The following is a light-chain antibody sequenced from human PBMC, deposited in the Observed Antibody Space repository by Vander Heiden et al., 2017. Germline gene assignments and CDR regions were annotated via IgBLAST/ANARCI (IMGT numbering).Light chain of an antibody. J-gene: IGKJ4*01. V-gene: IGKV1-39*01. CDR3: QQSYSIPLT. CDR2: ATS. Sequence: DIQMTQSHSSLSASFGDTVTITCRASQTISYSLNWYQHKPGKAPKLLIYATSTLQSGVPSRFSGSGSGTDFTLTISSLQPEDFATYYCQQSYSIPLTFAGGTKVEIK. CDR1: QTISYS.